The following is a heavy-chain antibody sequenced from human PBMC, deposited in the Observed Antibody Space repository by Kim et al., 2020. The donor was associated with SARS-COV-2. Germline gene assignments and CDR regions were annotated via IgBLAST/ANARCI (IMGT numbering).Heavy chain of an antibody. D-gene: IGHD3-22*01. V-gene: IGHV4-39*01. J-gene: IGHJ4*02. Sequence: NPAPKSRVTISVDTSKNQCSLKLSAVTAADTAVYYCARFDGTGGTMIVVYWGQGTLVTVSS. CDR3: ARFDGTGGTMIVVY.